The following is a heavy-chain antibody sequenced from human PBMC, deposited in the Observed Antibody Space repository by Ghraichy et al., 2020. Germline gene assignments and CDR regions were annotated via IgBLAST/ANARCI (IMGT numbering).Heavy chain of an antibody. V-gene: IGHV5-51*01. CDR3: ARSGYGSGWFYNEFDP. J-gene: IGHJ5*02. Sequence: GESLNISCQASGYRFTNYWIAWVRQMPGRGLEWMAIIYPGDSETTYSPSFQGQVTISADKSISTVYLQWSGLKASDTAMYYCARSGYGSGWFYNEFDPWSQGTLVTFAS. CDR2: IYPGDSET. CDR1: GYRFTNYW. D-gene: IGHD6-19*01.